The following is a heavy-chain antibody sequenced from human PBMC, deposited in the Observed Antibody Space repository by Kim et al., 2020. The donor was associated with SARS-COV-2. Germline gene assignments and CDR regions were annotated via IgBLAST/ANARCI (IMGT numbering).Heavy chain of an antibody. J-gene: IGHJ4*02. Sequence: YADSVRGRFTVSRDNSRNTVDLQLSRLRGEDTAVYYCALDRAGYHWYLKYWGQGVPVTVSS. CDR3: ALDRAGYHWYLKY. D-gene: IGHD2-2*03. V-gene: IGHV3-23*05.